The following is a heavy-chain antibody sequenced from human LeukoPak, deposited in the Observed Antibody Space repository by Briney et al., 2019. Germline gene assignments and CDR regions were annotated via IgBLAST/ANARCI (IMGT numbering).Heavy chain of an antibody. CDR2: IYYSGST. V-gene: IGHV4-59*08. J-gene: IGHJ5*01. D-gene: IGHD2-8*01. CDR3: ALAPNSNWFDF. Sequence: SETLSLTCTVSGGSISSYYWSWIRQPPGKGLEWIVYIYYSGSTNYNPSLKSRVTISVDTSKNQFSLKLSSVTAADTAVYYCALAPNSNWFDFWGPGILVTVSS. CDR1: GGSISSYY.